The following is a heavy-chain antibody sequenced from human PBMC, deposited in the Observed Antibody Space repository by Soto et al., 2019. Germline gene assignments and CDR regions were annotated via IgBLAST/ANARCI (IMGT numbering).Heavy chain of an antibody. CDR3: ARAKVVTAIPEYYYYCMDV. J-gene: IGHJ6*02. V-gene: IGHV1-46*01. D-gene: IGHD2-21*02. Sequence: GASVKVSCKASGYTLTTYYMHWVRQAPGQGLEWMGVINPSGGSTNYAQKFQGRVTMTRDTSTSTVYMELSSLRSEDTAVYYCARAKVVTAIPEYYYYCMDVWGQGTTVTVSS. CDR2: INPSGGST. CDR1: GYTLTTYY.